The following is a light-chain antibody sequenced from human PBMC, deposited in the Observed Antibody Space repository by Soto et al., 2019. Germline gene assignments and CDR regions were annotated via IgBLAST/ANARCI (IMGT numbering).Light chain of an antibody. Sequence: PGDRATLSCRPSESVSTSLAWYQQKPGQAPRLLIYDASRRATGIPTRFSASGSGTDFTLTISSLEPEDFAVYYCQQRRHWPLGTFGHGTRLEIK. CDR3: QQRRHWPLGT. CDR1: ESVSTS. CDR2: DAS. V-gene: IGKV3-11*01. J-gene: IGKJ5*01.